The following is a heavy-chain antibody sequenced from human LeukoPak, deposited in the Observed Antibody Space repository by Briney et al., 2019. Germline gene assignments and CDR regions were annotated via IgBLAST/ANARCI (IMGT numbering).Heavy chain of an antibody. CDR1: GGSISGGGYS. J-gene: IGHJ3*02. D-gene: IGHD2-21*02. V-gene: IGHV4-39*01. CDR2: IYYSGST. Sequence: PSETLSLTCAVSGGSISGGGYSWSWIRQPPGKGLEWIGSIYYSGSTYYNPSLKSRVTISVDTSKNQFSLKLSSVTAADTAVYYCAALGAYCGGDCYSSLDDAFDIWGQGTMVTVSS. CDR3: AALGAYCGGDCYSSLDDAFDI.